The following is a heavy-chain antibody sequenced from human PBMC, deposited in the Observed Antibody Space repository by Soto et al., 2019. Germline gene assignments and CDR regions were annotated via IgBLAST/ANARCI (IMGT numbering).Heavy chain of an antibody. CDR2: ISYDGSNK. Sequence: GGSLRLSCAASGFTFSSYAMHWVRQAPGKGLGWVAVISYDGSNKYYADSVKGRFTISRDNSKNTLYLQMNSLRAEDTAVYYCVREIPSSSWYYYYYGMDVWGQGTTVTVSS. V-gene: IGHV3-30-3*01. CDR1: GFTFSSYA. D-gene: IGHD6-13*01. J-gene: IGHJ6*02. CDR3: VREIPSSSWYYYYYGMDV.